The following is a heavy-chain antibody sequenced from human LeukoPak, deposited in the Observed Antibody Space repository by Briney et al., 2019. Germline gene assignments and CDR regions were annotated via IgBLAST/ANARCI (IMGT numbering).Heavy chain of an antibody. Sequence: PGGSLRLSCAASGFTFSSYAMSWVRQAPGKGLEWVSATSGSGGSTYYADSVKGRFTISRDNSKNTLYLQMNSLRAEDTAVYYCAKDPDIAVAGDYWGQGTLVTVSS. CDR2: TSGSGGST. J-gene: IGHJ4*02. D-gene: IGHD6-19*01. V-gene: IGHV3-23*01. CDR1: GFTFSSYA. CDR3: AKDPDIAVAGDY.